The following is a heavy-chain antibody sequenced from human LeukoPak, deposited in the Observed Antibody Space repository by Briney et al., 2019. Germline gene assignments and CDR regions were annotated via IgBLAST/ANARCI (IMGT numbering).Heavy chain of an antibody. V-gene: IGHV3-74*01. D-gene: IGHD1-14*01. CDR2: TDGSST. J-gene: IGHJ4*02. CDR1: GFIFGKSW. CDR3: ARDDYNRL. Sequence: GGSLRLSCAASGFIFGKSWMHWVRQAPGKGLVWVSRTDGSSTTYADSVKGRLSVSMDNAQNTLYLQMNSLRAEDTAVYYCARDDYNRLWGQGTLVTVSS.